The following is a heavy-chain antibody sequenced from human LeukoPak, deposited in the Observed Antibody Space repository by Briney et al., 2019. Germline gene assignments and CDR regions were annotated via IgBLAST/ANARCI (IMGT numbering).Heavy chain of an antibody. CDR3: ARTTLVATSTTLNN. V-gene: IGHV7-4-1*02. D-gene: IGHD5-12*01. Sequence: ASVKVSCKAPGYTFTSYAMNWVRQAPGQGLEWMGWINTNTGNPTYAQGFTGRFVFSLDTSVSTAYLQISSLKAEDTAVYYCARTTLVATSTTLNNWGQGTLVTVSS. J-gene: IGHJ4*02. CDR2: INTNTGNP. CDR1: GYTFTSYA.